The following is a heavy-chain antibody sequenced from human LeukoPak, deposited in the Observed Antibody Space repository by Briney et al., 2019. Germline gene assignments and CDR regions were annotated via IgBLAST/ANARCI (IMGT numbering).Heavy chain of an antibody. D-gene: IGHD2-15*01. CDR1: GYTFTSYW. J-gene: IGHJ3*02. CDR3: ARRRVVAATTSNAAFDI. CDR2: IYPGDSDT. V-gene: IGHV5-51*01. Sequence: GESLKISCEGSGYTFTSYWIAWVRQMPGKGLEGMGIIYPGDSDTRYSPSFQGQVTILADKSISTDYPQWRSLAASDTAMYFCARRRVVAATTSNAAFDIWGQGTLVSVSS.